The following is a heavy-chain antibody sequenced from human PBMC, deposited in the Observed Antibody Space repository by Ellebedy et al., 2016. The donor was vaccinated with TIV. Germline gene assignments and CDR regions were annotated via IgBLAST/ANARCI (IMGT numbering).Heavy chain of an antibody. CDR3: ARSGGIAARPFDY. CDR2: INHSGST. J-gene: IGHJ4*02. Sequence: SETLSLXCAVYGGSFSGYYWSWIRQPPGKGLEWIGEINHSGSTNYNPSLKSRVTISVDTSKNQFSLKLSSVTAADTAVYYCARSGGIAARPFDYWGQGTLVTVSS. V-gene: IGHV4-34*01. CDR1: GGSFSGYY. D-gene: IGHD6-6*01.